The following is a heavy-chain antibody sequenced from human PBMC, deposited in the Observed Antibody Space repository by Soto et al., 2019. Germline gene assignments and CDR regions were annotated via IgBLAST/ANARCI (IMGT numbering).Heavy chain of an antibody. V-gene: IGHV1-3*01. J-gene: IGHJ6*02. CDR1: GYTFTSYA. D-gene: IGHD2-2*01. Sequence: ASVKVSCKASGYTFTSYAIHWVRQAPGQRPEWMGFINGGNGKTKYSQKFQARVTITRDTSATTAYMELSSLRSEDTAVYYCARDGLVLVPTSVNSDYYYYAMDVWGQGTTVTVSS. CDR2: INGGNGKT. CDR3: ARDGLVLVPTSVNSDYYYYAMDV.